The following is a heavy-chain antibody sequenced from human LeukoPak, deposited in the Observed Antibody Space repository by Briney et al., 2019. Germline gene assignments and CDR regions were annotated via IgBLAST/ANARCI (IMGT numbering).Heavy chain of an antibody. Sequence: SETLSLTCTVSGGSISSYYWSWIRQPPGKGLEWIGSIYYSGSTYYNPSLKSRVTISVDTSKNQFSLKLSSVTAADTAVYYCARDWLRYFDWLSTTHDAFDIWGQGTMVTVSS. V-gene: IGHV4-59*05. D-gene: IGHD3-9*01. J-gene: IGHJ3*02. CDR3: ARDWLRYFDWLSTTHDAFDI. CDR1: GGSISSYY. CDR2: IYYSGST.